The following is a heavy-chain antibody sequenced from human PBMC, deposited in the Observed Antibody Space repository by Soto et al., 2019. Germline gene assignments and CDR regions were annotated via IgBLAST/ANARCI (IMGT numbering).Heavy chain of an antibody. CDR2: ISKSDYT. D-gene: IGHD2-2*01. CDR3: AREDSIIIPAVSDF. CDR1: GFAFNNYG. J-gene: IGHJ4*02. Sequence: GGSLRLSCTVSGFAFNNYGINWVRQAPGKGLEWVSSISKSDYTYYSDSVKGRSTISRDNTKNSVSLQMNTLRVEDTAVYYCAREDSIIIPAVSDFWGQGTLVTVSS. V-gene: IGHV3-21*01.